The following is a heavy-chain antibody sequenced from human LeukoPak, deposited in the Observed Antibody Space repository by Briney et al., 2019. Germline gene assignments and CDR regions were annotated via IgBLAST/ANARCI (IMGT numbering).Heavy chain of an antibody. CDR2: IYYSGST. CDR1: GGSISSSSYY. V-gene: IGHV4-61*01. D-gene: IGHD3-10*01. J-gene: IGHJ3*02. CDR3: ARESTMVRLDAFDI. Sequence: SETLSLTCTVSGGSISSSSYYWSWIRQPPGKGLEWIGYIYYSGSTNYNPSLKSRVTISVDTSKDQFSLKLSSVTAADTAVYYCARESTMVRLDAFDIWGQGTMVTASS.